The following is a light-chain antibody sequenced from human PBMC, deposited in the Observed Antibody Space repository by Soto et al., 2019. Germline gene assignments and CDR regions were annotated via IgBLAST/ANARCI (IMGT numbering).Light chain of an antibody. CDR2: DVS. V-gene: IGKV1-33*01. CDR1: QDISNY. CDR3: QQYDNLLVT. Sequence: DIQMTQSPSSLSASVGDRVTISCQASQDISNYLNWYQQKPRKAPKLVIHDVSKLQTGVPFRFSGSGSGTDFTFTISSLQPEDIATYYCQQYDNLLVTFGGGTKVEIK. J-gene: IGKJ4*01.